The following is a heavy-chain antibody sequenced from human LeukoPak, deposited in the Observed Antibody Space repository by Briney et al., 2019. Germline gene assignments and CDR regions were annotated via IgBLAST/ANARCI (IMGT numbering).Heavy chain of an antibody. J-gene: IGHJ6*02. CDR3: ARDSRGYDYGWGTYYYYGMDV. CDR1: GFTFSSYA. V-gene: IGHV3-30-3*01. D-gene: IGHD5-12*01. Sequence: PGRSLRLSCAASGFTFSSYAMHWVRQAPGKGLEWVAVISYDGSNKYYADSVKGRFTISRDNSKNTLYLQMNSLRAEDTAVYYCARDSRGYDYGWGTYYYYGMDVWGQGTTVTVSS. CDR2: ISYDGSNK.